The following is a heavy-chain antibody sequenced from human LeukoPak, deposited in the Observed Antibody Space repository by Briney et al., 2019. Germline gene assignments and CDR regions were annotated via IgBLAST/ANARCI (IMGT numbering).Heavy chain of an antibody. D-gene: IGHD4-17*01. Sequence: GGSLRLSCAASGFTFDDYGMSWVRQAPGKGLEWVSGINWNGGRTGYADSVKGRFTISRDNAKNSLYLQMNSLRAEDTAVYYCARVKTTVTSQYFDYWGQGTLVTVSS. V-gene: IGHV3-20*04. CDR3: ARVKTTVTSQYFDY. CDR2: INWNGGRT. J-gene: IGHJ4*02. CDR1: GFTFDDYG.